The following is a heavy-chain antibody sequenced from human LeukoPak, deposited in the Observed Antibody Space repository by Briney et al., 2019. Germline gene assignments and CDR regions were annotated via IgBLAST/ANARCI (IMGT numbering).Heavy chain of an antibody. CDR2: IYYSGST. D-gene: IGHD3-3*01. Sequence: PSETLSLTCTVSGVSISSYYWSWIRQPPGKGLEWIGYIYYSGSTNYNPSLKSRVTISVDTSKNQFSLKLSSVTAADTAVYYCARGQTYYDFWSGYSAYNWFDPWGQGTLVTVSS. V-gene: IGHV4-59*01. J-gene: IGHJ5*02. CDR3: ARGQTYYDFWSGYSAYNWFDP. CDR1: GVSISSYY.